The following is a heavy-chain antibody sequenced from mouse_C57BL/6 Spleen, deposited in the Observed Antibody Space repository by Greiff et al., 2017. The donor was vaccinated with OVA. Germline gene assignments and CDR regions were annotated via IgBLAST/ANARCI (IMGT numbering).Heavy chain of an antibody. D-gene: IGHD2-5*01. V-gene: IGHV1-50*01. CDR1: GYTFTSYW. CDR3: ARRYSNHWYFDV. J-gene: IGHJ1*03. CDR2: IDPSDSYT. Sequence: QVQLQQPGAELVKPGASVKLSCKASGYTFTSYWMQWVKQRPGQGLEWIGEIDPSDSYTNSNHKFKGTATLTVDTSSSTAYMQLSSLTSEDSAVYYCARRYSNHWYFDVWGTGTTVTVSS.